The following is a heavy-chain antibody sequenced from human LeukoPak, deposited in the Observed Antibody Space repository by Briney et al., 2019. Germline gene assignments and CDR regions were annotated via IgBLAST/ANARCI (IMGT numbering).Heavy chain of an antibody. CDR1: GGSISSYY. Sequence: SETLSLTCTVSGGSISSYYWSWIRQPPGKRLEWLGYIFSSGSTKYNPSLKSHVTISLDTSKNQFSLKLSSVTAADTAVYYCAREVRYFDWYQSNADYYYYMDVWGKGTTVTISS. V-gene: IGHV4-4*08. J-gene: IGHJ6*03. CDR2: IFSSGST. CDR3: AREVRYFDWYQSNADYYYYMDV. D-gene: IGHD3-9*01.